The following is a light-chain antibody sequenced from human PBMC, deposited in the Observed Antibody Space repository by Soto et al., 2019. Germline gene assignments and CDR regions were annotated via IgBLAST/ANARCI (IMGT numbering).Light chain of an antibody. V-gene: IGKV1-5*01. Sequence: DIQMTQSPSTLSASVGDRVTITCRASQSISSWLAWYQQKPGKAPKLLIYDASSLESGVPSRFSGSGSGTEFTLTISSLQPDDFATYYCQQYISYSQEWTFGQGTKVEIK. CDR2: DAS. J-gene: IGKJ1*01. CDR3: QQYISYSQEWT. CDR1: QSISSW.